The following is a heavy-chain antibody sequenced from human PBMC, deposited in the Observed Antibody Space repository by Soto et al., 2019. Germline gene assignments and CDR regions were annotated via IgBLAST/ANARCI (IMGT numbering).Heavy chain of an antibody. CDR1: GFTFSLSA. CDR3: AKGPEYDILTGCDY. J-gene: IGHJ4*02. D-gene: IGHD3-9*01. V-gene: IGHV3-23*01. CDR2: LSGGGSTT. Sequence: EVQLLESGGGFVHPGESLRLSCAASGFTFSLSAMSWVRQAPGRGLDWVSSLSGGGSTTDYADSVKGRFTISRDNSKNTVHLQMSSLRAEDTAVYYCAKGPEYDILTGCDYWGQGALVTVSS.